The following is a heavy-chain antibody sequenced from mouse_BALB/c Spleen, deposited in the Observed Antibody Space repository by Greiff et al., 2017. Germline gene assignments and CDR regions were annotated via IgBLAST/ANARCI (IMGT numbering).Heavy chain of an antibody. CDR2: INSNGGST. CDR3: ERHYYDHWYFDV. V-gene: IGHV5-6-2*01. D-gene: IGHD2-4*01. J-gene: IGHJ1*01. Sequence: EVMLVESGGGLVKLGGSLKLSCAASGFTFSSYYMSWVRQTPGKRLEWVAAINSNGGSTYYPDTVQGRFTISRDNAKNTLYLQLSSMKSEDTALYYCERHYYDHWYFDVWGAGTTVTVSS. CDR1: GFTFSSYY.